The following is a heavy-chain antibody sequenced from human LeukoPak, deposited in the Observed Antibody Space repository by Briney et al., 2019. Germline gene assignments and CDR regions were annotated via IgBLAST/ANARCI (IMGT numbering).Heavy chain of an antibody. D-gene: IGHD2-21*02. V-gene: IGHV3-23*01. CDR1: GFTFSSYA. CDR2: IGGSGGST. J-gene: IGHJ4*02. CDR3: AKANTYCGGDCYSYFDY. Sequence: PGGSLRLSCAASGFTFSSYAMSWVRQAPGKGLEWVSAIGGSGGSTYYADSVKGRFTISRDNSKNTLYLQMNSLRAEDTAVYYCAKANTYCGGDCYSYFDYWGQGTLVTVYS.